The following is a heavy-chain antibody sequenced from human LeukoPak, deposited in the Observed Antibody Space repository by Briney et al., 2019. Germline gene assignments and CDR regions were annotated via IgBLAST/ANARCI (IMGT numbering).Heavy chain of an antibody. Sequence: SETLSLTCAVSGYSISSNYYWGWIRQPPGKGLEWIGSILHAGYTDYNPSLKSRVIMSVDTSKNQFSPKVSSVTAADTAVYYCARGHSGSYFLYWGQGTLVTVSS. V-gene: IGHV4-38-2*01. D-gene: IGHD1-26*01. CDR1: GYSISSNYY. CDR2: ILHAGYT. J-gene: IGHJ4*02. CDR3: ARGHSGSYFLY.